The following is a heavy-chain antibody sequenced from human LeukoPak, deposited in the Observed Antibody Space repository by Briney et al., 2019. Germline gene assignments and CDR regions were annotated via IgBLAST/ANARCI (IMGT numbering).Heavy chain of an antibody. CDR1: GFTFSSYA. V-gene: IGHV3-23*01. Sequence: GGSLRLSCAASGFTFSSYAMSWVRQAPGKGLEWVSAISGSGGSTYYADSVKGRFTISRDNSKNTLYLQMNSLRAEDTAVYYCAKDVVPSIFGVVIRYYFDYWGQGPLVPVSS. D-gene: IGHD3-3*01. CDR3: AKDVVPSIFGVVIRYYFDY. J-gene: IGHJ4*02. CDR2: ISGSGGST.